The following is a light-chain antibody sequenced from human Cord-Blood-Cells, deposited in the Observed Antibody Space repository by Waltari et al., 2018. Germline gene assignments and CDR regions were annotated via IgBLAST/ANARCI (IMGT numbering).Light chain of an antibody. Sequence: DIVMTQSPASLAVSLGERATINCKSSQSVLYSSNNKNYLAWYQQKPGQPPNLLIYLASTRESGVPDRFSGSGSGTDFTLTISSLQAEDVAVYYCQQYYSTPITFGQGTRLEIK. CDR2: LAS. CDR1: QSVLYSSNNKNY. V-gene: IGKV4-1*01. CDR3: QQYYSTPIT. J-gene: IGKJ5*01.